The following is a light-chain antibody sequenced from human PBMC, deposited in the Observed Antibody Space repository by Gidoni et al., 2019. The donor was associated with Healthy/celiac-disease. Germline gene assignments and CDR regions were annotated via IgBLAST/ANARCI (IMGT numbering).Light chain of an antibody. V-gene: IGLV3-25*03. CDR2: KDS. Sequence: SYELTQPPSVSVSPGQTARITCSGDALPKQYAYWYQQKPGQAPVLVIYKDSERPSGIPERFSGSSSGTTVTLTISGVQAEDEADYYCQSTDSSGTYRVFSGGTKLTVL. J-gene: IGLJ3*02. CDR3: QSTDSSGTYRV. CDR1: ALPKQY.